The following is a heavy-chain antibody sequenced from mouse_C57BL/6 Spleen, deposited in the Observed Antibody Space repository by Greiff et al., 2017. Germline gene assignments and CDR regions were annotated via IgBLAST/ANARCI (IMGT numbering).Heavy chain of an antibody. CDR2: ILPGSGST. J-gene: IGHJ1*03. Sequence: QVQLKESGAELMKPGASVKLSCKATGYTFTGYWIEWVKQRPGHGLEWIGEILPGSGSTNYNEKFKGKATFTADTSSNTAYMQLSSLTTEDSAIYYCARRGAYYYGSSYGWYFDVWGTGTTVTVSS. D-gene: IGHD1-1*01. CDR1: GYTFTGYW. V-gene: IGHV1-9*01. CDR3: ARRGAYYYGSSYGWYFDV.